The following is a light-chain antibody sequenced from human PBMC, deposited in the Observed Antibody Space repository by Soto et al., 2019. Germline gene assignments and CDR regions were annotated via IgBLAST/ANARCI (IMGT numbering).Light chain of an antibody. CDR1: SSNIGAGYD. V-gene: IGLV1-40*01. J-gene: IGLJ2*01. CDR3: QSYDSSLSGSKAV. CDR2: GNS. Sequence: VLTQPPSVSGAPGQRVTISCTGSSSNIGAGYDVHWYQQLPGTAPKLLIYGNSNRPSGVPDRFSGSKSGTSASLAITGLQAEDEADYYCQSYDSSLSGSKAVFGGGTKVTVL.